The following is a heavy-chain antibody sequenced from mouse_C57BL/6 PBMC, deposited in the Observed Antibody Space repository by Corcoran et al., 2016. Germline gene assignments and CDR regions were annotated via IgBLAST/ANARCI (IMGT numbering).Heavy chain of an antibody. D-gene: IGHD1-1*01. CDR2: IYPGDGDT. V-gene: IGHV1-80*01. J-gene: IGHJ3*01. Sequence: QVQLQQSGAELVKPGASVKISCKASGYAFSSYWMNWVKQRPGKGLEWIGQIYPGDGDTNYNGKFKGKATLTADKSSSTAYMQLSSLTSEDSAVYFCARDYGSSYVAWCAYWGQGTLVTVSA. CDR1: GYAFSSYW. CDR3: ARDYGSSYVAWCAY.